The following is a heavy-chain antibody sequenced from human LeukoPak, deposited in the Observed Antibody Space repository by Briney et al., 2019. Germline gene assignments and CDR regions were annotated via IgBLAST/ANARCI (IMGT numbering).Heavy chain of an antibody. CDR2: INPSSGST. CDR1: GYTFTGYY. D-gene: IGHD2-2*01. V-gene: IGHV1-2*02. Sequence: ASVKVSCKASGYTFTGYYMHWVRQAPGQGLEWMGWINPSSGSTSYAQKFQGRVTMTRDTSISTAYMELSRLRSDDTAVYYCSTPGPEFVLVLAATCGRDVGGEGTTVTVSS. CDR3: STPGPEFVLVLAATCGRDV. J-gene: IGHJ6*04.